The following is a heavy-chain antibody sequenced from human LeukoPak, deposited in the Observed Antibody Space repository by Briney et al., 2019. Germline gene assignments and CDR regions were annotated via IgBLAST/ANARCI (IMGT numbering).Heavy chain of an antibody. J-gene: IGHJ5*02. D-gene: IGHD4-17*01. Sequence: KFQGRVTITRDTSASTAYTELSSLRSEDTAVYYCARAGYGDYVSTSVDWFDPWGQGTLVTVSS. V-gene: IGHV1-3*01. CDR3: ARAGYGDYVSTSVDWFDP.